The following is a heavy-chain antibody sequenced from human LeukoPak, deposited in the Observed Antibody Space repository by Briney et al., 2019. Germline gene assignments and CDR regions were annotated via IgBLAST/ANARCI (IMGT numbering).Heavy chain of an antibody. CDR3: AKETVAEFEFDY. J-gene: IGHJ4*02. CDR2: INTNTGNP. V-gene: IGHV7-4-1*02. CDR1: GYNFMSYG. Sequence: ASVKVSCKASGYNFMSYGMHWVRQAPGQGLEWMRWINTNTGNPTYAQGFTGRFVFSLDISVSTAYLQISSLKAEDTAVYYCAKETVAEFEFDYWGQGTLVTVSS. D-gene: IGHD6-19*01.